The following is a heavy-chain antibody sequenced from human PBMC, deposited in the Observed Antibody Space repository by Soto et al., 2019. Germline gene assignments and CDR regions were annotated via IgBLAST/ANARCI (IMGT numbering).Heavy chain of an antibody. CDR1: GGTFSSYA. Sequence: QVQLVQSGAEVKKPGSSVKVSCKASGGTFSSYAISWVRQAPGQGLEWMGGIIPIFGTANYAQKFQGRVTITADESTSTAYMELSSLRSEDTAVYYCSTGEMESYGSGSTQDYWGQGTLVTVAS. J-gene: IGHJ4*02. CDR3: STGEMESYGSGSTQDY. D-gene: IGHD3-10*01. CDR2: IIPIFGTA. V-gene: IGHV1-69*01.